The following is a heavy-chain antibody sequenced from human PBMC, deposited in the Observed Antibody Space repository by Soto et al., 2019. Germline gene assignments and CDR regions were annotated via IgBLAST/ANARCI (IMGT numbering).Heavy chain of an antibody. J-gene: IGHJ6*02. CDR2: ISSSGSTI. V-gene: IGHV3-11*01. CDR3: ARIITMIVVVHYGMDV. Sequence: LRLSCAASGFTFSDYYMSWIRQAPGKGLEWVSYISSSGSTIYYADSVKGRFAISRDNAKNSLYLQMNSLRAEDTAVYYCARIITMIVVVHYGMDVWGQGTTVTVSS. CDR1: GFTFSDYY. D-gene: IGHD3-22*01.